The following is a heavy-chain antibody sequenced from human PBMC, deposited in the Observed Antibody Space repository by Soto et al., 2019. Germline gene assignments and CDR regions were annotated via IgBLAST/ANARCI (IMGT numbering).Heavy chain of an antibody. CDR1: GGSISSGGYY. Sequence: KPSETLSLTCTDSGGSISSGGYYWSWIRQHPGKGLEWIGYIYYSGSTYYNPSLKSRVTISVDTSKNQFSLKLSSVTAADTAVYYCARVIVAVAGTFDYWGQGTLVTVSS. V-gene: IGHV4-31*03. CDR3: ARVIVAVAGTFDY. CDR2: IYYSGST. D-gene: IGHD6-19*01. J-gene: IGHJ4*02.